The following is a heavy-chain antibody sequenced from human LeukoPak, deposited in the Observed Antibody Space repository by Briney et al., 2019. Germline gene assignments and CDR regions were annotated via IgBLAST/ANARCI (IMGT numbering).Heavy chain of an antibody. Sequence: SVKVSCTPSGFTFNTFSAYYMPCVRQAPGQGLVWVGRINPNSAATNSAQKFQDRVGMTRDTSISTVYMELSSLRSDDTAVYYCARDQGNDAFDIWGQGAMVSVS. V-gene: IGHV1-2*06. J-gene: IGHJ3*02. CDR3: ARDQGNDAFDI. CDR2: INPNSAAT. CDR1: GFTFNTFSAYY.